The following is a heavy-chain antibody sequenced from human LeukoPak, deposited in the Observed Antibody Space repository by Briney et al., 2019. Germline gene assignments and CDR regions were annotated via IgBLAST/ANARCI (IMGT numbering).Heavy chain of an antibody. Sequence: ASVKVSCKASGYTFTSYGISWVRQAPGQGLEWMGWISAYNGNTNYAQKLQGRVTMTTDTSTSTAYMELRSLRSDDTAVYYCARAVGGYSGYDLARLPKYYFDYWGQGTLVTVSS. D-gene: IGHD5-12*01. CDR1: GYTFTSYG. CDR3: ARAVGGYSGYDLARLPKYYFDY. J-gene: IGHJ4*02. CDR2: ISAYNGNT. V-gene: IGHV1-18*01.